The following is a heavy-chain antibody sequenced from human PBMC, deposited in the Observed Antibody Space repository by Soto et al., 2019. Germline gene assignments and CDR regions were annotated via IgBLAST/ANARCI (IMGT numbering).Heavy chain of an antibody. CDR3: ARRLGYCSGGSCLYYFDY. D-gene: IGHD2-15*01. V-gene: IGHV5-51*01. Sequence: GESLKISCKVSGYSFTSYWIGWVRQMNGKGLEWMGIIYPGDSDTRYSPSFQGQVTISADKSISTAYLQWSSLKASDTAMYYCARRLGYCSGGSCLYYFDYWGQGTRVTVSS. CDR1: GYSFTSYW. CDR2: IYPGDSDT. J-gene: IGHJ4*02.